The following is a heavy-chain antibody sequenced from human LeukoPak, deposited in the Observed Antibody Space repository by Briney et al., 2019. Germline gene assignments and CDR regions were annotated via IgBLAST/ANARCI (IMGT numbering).Heavy chain of an antibody. CDR2: IYYSGST. D-gene: IGHD4-17*01. Sequence: SETLSLTCTVSGGSIRSYYWSWIRQPPGKGLEWIGYIYYSGSTNYNPSLKSRVTISVDTSKNQFSLKLSSVTAADTAVYYCARASDYVALDYWGQGTLVIVSS. CDR3: ARASDYVALDY. CDR1: GGSIRSYY. J-gene: IGHJ4*02. V-gene: IGHV4-59*01.